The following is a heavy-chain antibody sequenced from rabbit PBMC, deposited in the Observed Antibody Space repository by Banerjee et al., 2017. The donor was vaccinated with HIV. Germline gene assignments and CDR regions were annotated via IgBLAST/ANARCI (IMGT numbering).Heavy chain of an antibody. CDR1: GFTLSSYY. J-gene: IGHJ4*01. D-gene: IGHD6-1*01. V-gene: IGHV1S45*01. CDR2: IYTGSGST. Sequence: QEQLVESGGGLVKPEGSLTLTCTASGFTLSSYYMCWVRQAPGKGLEWIACIYTGSGSTYYASWTKGRFTISKASSTTVTLQMTSLTAADTATYFCARGGATSYKTYFDLWGPGTLVTVS. CDR3: ARGGATSYKTYFDL.